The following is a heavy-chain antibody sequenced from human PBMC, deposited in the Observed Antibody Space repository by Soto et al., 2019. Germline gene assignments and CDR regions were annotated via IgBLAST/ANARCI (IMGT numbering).Heavy chain of an antibody. CDR2: IYYTGNT. Sequence: PSETLSLTCSVSGGSISNYLWSWIRQPPGKGLEWIGYIYYTGNTNFNPSLKSRVTMSVDTSKNQFSLRLSSVTAADTAVYHCARGVFWSGSQIYYLDYWGQGSLVTVSS. J-gene: IGHJ4*02. V-gene: IGHV4-59*01. D-gene: IGHD3-3*01. CDR3: ARGVFWSGSQIYYLDY. CDR1: GGSISNYL.